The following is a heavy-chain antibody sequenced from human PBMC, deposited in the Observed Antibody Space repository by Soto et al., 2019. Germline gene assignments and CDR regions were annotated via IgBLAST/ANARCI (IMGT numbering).Heavy chain of an antibody. CDR3: AKGITIFGVVIKSGAFDI. D-gene: IGHD3-3*01. V-gene: IGHV3-23*01. J-gene: IGHJ3*02. Sequence: EVQLLESGGGLVQPGGSLRLSCAASGFTFSSYAMSWVRQAPGKGLEWVSAISGSGGSTYYADSVKGRFTISRDNSNNTLYLQMNSLRAEDTAVYYCAKGITIFGVVIKSGAFDIWGQGTMVTVSS. CDR2: ISGSGGST. CDR1: GFTFSSYA.